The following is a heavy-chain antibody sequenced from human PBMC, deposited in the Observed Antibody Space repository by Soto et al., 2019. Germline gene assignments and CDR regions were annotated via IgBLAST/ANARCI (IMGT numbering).Heavy chain of an antibody. V-gene: IGHV3-33*01. CDR2: IWYDGSNK. D-gene: IGHD6-13*01. J-gene: IGHJ6*02. CDR3: ARGPDSSSWYYYYYGMDV. CDR1: GFTFISYG. Sequence: GGSLRLSFASSGFTFISYGMHWVRQAPCKGLEWVAVIWYDGSNKYYADSVKGLFTISRDNSKNTLYLQMNSLRAEDTAVYYCARGPDSSSWYYYYYGMDVWGQGTTVTVSS.